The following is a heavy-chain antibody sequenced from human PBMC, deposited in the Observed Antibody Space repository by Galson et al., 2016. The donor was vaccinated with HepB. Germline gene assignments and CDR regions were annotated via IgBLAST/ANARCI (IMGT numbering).Heavy chain of an antibody. J-gene: IGHJ4*02. CDR2: FDPEDGET. V-gene: IGHV1-24*01. CDR1: GYTLTELS. D-gene: IGHD3-10*01. CDR3: ATLKYYGSGISFFYY. Sequence: SVKVSCKVSGYTLTELSMHWVRQAPGKGLEWMGGFDPEDGETIYAQKFQGRVTMTEDTSTDTAYMELSSLRSEDTAVYYCATLKYYGSGISFFYYWGQGTRVTVSS.